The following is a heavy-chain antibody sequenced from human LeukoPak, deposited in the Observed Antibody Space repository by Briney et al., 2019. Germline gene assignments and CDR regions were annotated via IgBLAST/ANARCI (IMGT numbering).Heavy chain of an antibody. CDR3: ARGADAPMRYYFDY. J-gene: IGHJ4*02. Sequence: QPGRSLRLSCAASGFTFSSYAMHWVRQAPGKGLEWVAVISYDGSNKYYADSVKCRFTISRDNSKNTLYLQMNSLRAEDTAVYYCARGADAPMRYYFDYWGQGTLVTVSS. CDR2: ISYDGSNK. CDR1: GFTFSSYA. V-gene: IGHV3-30-3*01.